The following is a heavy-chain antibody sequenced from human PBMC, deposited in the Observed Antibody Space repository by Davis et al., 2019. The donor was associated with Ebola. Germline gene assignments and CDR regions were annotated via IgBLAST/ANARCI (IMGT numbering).Heavy chain of an antibody. D-gene: IGHD3-3*01. CDR2: ISGSGGST. CDR1: GFSFSDYG. J-gene: IGHJ6*04. Sequence: GGSLRLSCVASGFSFSDYGMHWVRQAPGKGLEWVSAISGSGGSTYYADSVKGRFTISRDNSKKTLYLQMNSLRAEDTAVYYCAKSGLSFGVVKYHYGMDVWGKGTTVTVSS. CDR3: AKSGLSFGVVKYHYGMDV. V-gene: IGHV3-23*01.